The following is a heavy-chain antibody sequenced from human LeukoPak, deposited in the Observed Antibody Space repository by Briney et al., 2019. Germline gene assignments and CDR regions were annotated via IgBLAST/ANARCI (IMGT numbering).Heavy chain of an antibody. Sequence: SETLSLTCTVSGYSISSGYYWGWIRQPAGKGLEWIGRIYTSGSTNYNPSLKSRVTISVDTSKNQFSLKLSSVTAADTAVYYCARAYGPFDYWGQGTLVTVSS. CDR2: IYTSGST. D-gene: IGHD3-10*01. V-gene: IGHV4-61*02. CDR3: ARAYGPFDY. CDR1: GYSISSGYY. J-gene: IGHJ4*02.